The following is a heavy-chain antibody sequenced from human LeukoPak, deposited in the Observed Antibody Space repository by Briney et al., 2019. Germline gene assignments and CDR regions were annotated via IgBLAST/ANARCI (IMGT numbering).Heavy chain of an antibody. CDR2: IIPIFGTA. CDR1: GGTFSGYA. J-gene: IGHJ5*02. D-gene: IGHD6-13*01. V-gene: IGHV1-69*13. CDR3: ASAPRYSSSWPNNWFDP. Sequence: ASVKVSCKASGGTFSGYAISWVRQAPGQGLEWMGGIIPIFGTANYAQKFQGRVTITADESTSTAYMELSSLRSEDTAVYFCASAPRYSSSWPNNWFDPWGQGTLVTVSS.